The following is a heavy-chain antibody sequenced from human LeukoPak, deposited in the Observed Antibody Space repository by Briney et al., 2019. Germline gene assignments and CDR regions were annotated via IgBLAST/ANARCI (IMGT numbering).Heavy chain of an antibody. V-gene: IGHV4-4*07. Sequence: PSETLSLTCTVSGGSIGSYYWSWIRQPAGRGLEWIGRIYTSGSTNYNPSLKSRVTMSVDTSKNQFSLKLSSVTAADTAVYYCARDPHCSSTSCLHYYYYGMDVWGQGTTVTVSS. D-gene: IGHD2-2*01. CDR3: ARDPHCSSTSCLHYYYYGMDV. CDR1: GGSIGSYY. J-gene: IGHJ6*02. CDR2: IYTSGST.